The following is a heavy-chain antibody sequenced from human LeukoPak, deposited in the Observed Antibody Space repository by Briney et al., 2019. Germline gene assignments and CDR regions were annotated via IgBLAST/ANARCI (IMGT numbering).Heavy chain of an antibody. D-gene: IGHD3-16*01. CDR2: IASSSNI. V-gene: IGHV3-21*01. CDR1: GFTFSTYS. Sequence: PGGSLRLSCAASGFTFSTYSMNWVRQAPGKGLEWVSSIASSSNIYYAGSVKGRFTISRDNAKNSLYLQMNSLRAEDTAVYYCAREWGYYDYWGQGTLVTVSS. J-gene: IGHJ4*02. CDR3: AREWGYYDY.